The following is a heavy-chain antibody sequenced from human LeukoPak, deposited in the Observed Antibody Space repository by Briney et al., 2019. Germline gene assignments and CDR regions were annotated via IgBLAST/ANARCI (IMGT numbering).Heavy chain of an antibody. Sequence: GGSLRLSCAASGFTFSNYAMSWVRRAPGKGLEWVSTISDGGGYTYSADSVKGRFTISRDNSKNTLYLQMNSLRAEDTAVYYCATEFRQLYIVVVPAALPGDNWFDPWGQGTLVTVSS. CDR3: ATEFRQLYIVVVPAALPGDNWFDP. J-gene: IGHJ5*02. CDR2: ISDGGGYT. V-gene: IGHV3-23*01. CDR1: GFTFSNYA. D-gene: IGHD2-2*01.